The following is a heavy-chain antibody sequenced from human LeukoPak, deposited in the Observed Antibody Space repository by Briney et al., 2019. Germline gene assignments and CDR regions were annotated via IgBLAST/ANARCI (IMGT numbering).Heavy chain of an antibody. CDR1: GFTFSSYA. D-gene: IGHD3-10*01. V-gene: IGHV3-30*01. CDR3: ARARVRPDYYYYYYMDV. CDR2: ISYDGSNK. Sequence: PGRSLRLSCAASGFTFSSYAMHWVRQAPGKGLEWVAVISYDGSNKYYADSVKGRFTISRDNSKNTLYLQMNSLRAEDTAVYYCARARVRPDYYYYYYMDVWGKGTTVTVSS. J-gene: IGHJ6*03.